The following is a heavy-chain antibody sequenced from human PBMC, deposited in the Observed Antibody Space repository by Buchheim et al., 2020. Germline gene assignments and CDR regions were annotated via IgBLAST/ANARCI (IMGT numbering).Heavy chain of an antibody. D-gene: IGHD6-13*01. V-gene: IGHV4-31*03. Sequence: QVQLQESGPGLVKPSQTLSLTCTVSGGSISSGGYYWSWIRQHPGKGLEWIGYIHSSGGTYYNPSLQSRLTISSDTSKDQVSLKLTSVTAADTAVYYCARADSSTWFRRNFQEWGQGTL. CDR1: GGSISSGGYY. CDR2: IHSSGGT. CDR3: ARADSSTWFRRNFQE. J-gene: IGHJ1*01.